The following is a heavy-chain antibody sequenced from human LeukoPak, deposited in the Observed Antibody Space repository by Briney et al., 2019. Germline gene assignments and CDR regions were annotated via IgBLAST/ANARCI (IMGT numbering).Heavy chain of an antibody. CDR2: INPNSGGT. V-gene: IGHV1-2*02. Sequence: ASVKVSCKASGYTFTGYYMHWVRQAPGQGLEWMGWINPNSGGTNYAQKFQGRVTMTRDTSISTAYMELSRLRSDDTAVYYCAGSRITVGATPDDAFDIWGQGTMVTVSS. CDR3: AGSRITVGATPDDAFDI. J-gene: IGHJ3*02. D-gene: IGHD1-26*01. CDR1: GYTFTGYY.